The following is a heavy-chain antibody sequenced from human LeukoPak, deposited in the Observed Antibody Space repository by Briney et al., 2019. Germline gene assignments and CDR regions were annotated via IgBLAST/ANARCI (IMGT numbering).Heavy chain of an antibody. V-gene: IGHV4-4*07. CDR1: GGSISSYY. D-gene: IGHD5-24*01. J-gene: IGHJ4*02. Sequence: SETLSLTCTVSGGSISSYYWSWIRQPAGKGLEWIGRIYTSGSTNYNPSLKSRVTISVDTSKNQFSLKLSSVTAADTAVYYCARHAPLVHGYNSDYFDYWGQGTLVTVSS. CDR2: IYTSGST. CDR3: ARHAPLVHGYNSDYFDY.